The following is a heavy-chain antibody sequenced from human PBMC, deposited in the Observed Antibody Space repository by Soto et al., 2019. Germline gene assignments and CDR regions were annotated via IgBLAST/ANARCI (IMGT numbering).Heavy chain of an antibody. CDR1: GFTFSDYY. CDR3: ARDRYSYYDFWSGSLPYYYYGMDV. V-gene: IGHV3-11*06. Sequence: PGGSLRLSCAASGFTFSDYYMSWVRQAPGKGLEWVSYISSSSSYTNYADSVKGRFTISRDNAKNSLYLQMNSLRAEDTAVYYCARDRYSYYDFWSGSLPYYYYGMDVWGQGTTVTVSS. J-gene: IGHJ6*02. CDR2: ISSSSSYT. D-gene: IGHD3-3*01.